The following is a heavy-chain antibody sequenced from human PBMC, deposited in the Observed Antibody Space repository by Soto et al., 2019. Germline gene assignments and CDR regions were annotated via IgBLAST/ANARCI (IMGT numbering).Heavy chain of an antibody. V-gene: IGHV3-74*01. Sequence: EVQLVESGGSLVQPGGSLRLSCAASGFTFSSYWMHRVRQAPGKGLVWVSRINSDGSSTSYADSVKGRFTISRDNAKNTLYLQMNSLRAEDTAVYYCARDRVTMIVVNGMDVWGQGTTVTVSS. J-gene: IGHJ6*02. D-gene: IGHD3-22*01. CDR3: ARDRVTMIVVNGMDV. CDR1: GFTFSSYW. CDR2: INSDGSST.